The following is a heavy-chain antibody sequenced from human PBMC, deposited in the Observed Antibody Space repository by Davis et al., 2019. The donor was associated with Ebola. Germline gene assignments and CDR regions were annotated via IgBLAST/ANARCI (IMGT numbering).Heavy chain of an antibody. Sequence: GGSLRLSCAASGFMFRGYGMHWVRQAPGKGLEWVALIWYNGNNKYYADSVKGRFTVSRDNSKNTLYLQMNSLRAEDTALYYCARDRYEWDSIVVVAPVDIWGQGTMVTVSS. CDR3: ARDRYEWDSIVVVAPVDI. CDR2: IWYNGNNK. CDR1: GFMFRGYG. J-gene: IGHJ3*02. V-gene: IGHV3-33*01. D-gene: IGHD2-15*01.